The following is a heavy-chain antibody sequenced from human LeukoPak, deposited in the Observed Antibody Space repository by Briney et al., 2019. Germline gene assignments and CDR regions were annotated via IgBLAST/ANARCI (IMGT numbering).Heavy chain of an antibody. V-gene: IGHV4-38-2*02. CDR3: ARFRYPPD. J-gene: IGHJ6*04. CDR2: IYHSGST. D-gene: IGHD2-2*02. Sequence: PSETLSLTCTVSGYSISSGYYWGWIRQPPGKGLEWIGSIYHSGSTNYNPSLKSRVTISVDKSKNQLSLKLSSVTAADTAVYYCARFRYPPDWGKGTTVTVSS. CDR1: GYSISSGYY.